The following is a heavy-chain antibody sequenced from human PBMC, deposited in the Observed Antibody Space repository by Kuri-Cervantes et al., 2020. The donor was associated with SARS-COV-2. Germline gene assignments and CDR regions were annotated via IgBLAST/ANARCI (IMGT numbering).Heavy chain of an antibody. CDR1: GYTFTSYY. Sequence: ASVKVSCKASGYTFTSYYMHWVRQAPGQGLEWMGIINPSGGSTSYAQKFQGRVTMTRDTSTSTVYMELSSLRSEDTAVYYCASGGGGDCYIPGVLECYYMDVWGKGTTVTVSS. CDR3: ASGGGGDCYIPGVLECYYMDV. CDR2: INPSGGST. V-gene: IGHV1-46*03. D-gene: IGHD2-21*01. J-gene: IGHJ6*03.